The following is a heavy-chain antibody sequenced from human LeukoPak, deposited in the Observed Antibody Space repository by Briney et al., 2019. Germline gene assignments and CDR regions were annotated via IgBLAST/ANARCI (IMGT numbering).Heavy chain of an antibody. V-gene: IGHV4-59*08. CDR3: ARHALFGMDV. Sequence: PSETLSLTCTVSGGSISSYYWSWIRQPPGKGLEWIGYIYYSGSTNYNPSLKSRVTISVDTSKNQFSLKLSSVTAADTAVYYCARHALFGMDVWGQGTTVTVSS. J-gene: IGHJ6*02. CDR1: GGSISSYY. CDR2: IYYSGST.